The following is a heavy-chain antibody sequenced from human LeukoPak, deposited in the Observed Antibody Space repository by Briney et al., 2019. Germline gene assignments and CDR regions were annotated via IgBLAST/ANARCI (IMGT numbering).Heavy chain of an antibody. CDR2: IYNSGSP. D-gene: IGHD6-13*01. V-gene: IGHV4-4*09. Sequence: SETLSLTCSVSGGSISTDYWSWIRQTPGKGLEEIGYIYNSGSPNYNPSLEGRVTMSIDTSKNHFSLKLSSVTAADTAVYYCARNLYSSSWLRTEDAFDIWGQGTMVTVSS. J-gene: IGHJ3*02. CDR1: GGSISTDY. CDR3: ARNLYSSSWLRTEDAFDI.